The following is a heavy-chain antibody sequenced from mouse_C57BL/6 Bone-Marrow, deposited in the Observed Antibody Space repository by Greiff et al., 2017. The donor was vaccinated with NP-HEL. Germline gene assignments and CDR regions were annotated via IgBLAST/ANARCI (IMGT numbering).Heavy chain of an antibody. D-gene: IGHD4-1*01. CDR2: IDPSDSYT. CDR3: ARRDWENY. CDR1: GYTFTSYW. V-gene: IGHV1-59*01. J-gene: IGHJ2*01. Sequence: VQLQQPGAELVRPGTSVKLSCKASGYTFTSYWMHWVKQRPGQGLEWIGVIDPSDSYTNYNQKFKGKATLTVDTSSSTAYMQLSSLTSEDSAVYYCARRDWENYWGQGTTLTVSS.